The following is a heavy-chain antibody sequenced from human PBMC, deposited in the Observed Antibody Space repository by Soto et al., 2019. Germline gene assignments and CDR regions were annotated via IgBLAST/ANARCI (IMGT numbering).Heavy chain of an antibody. CDR3: ARVPKYSGYEYYFDY. J-gene: IGHJ4*02. D-gene: IGHD5-12*01. Sequence: SETLSLTCPVSCGSVSSGSYYWSWIRQPPGKGLEWIGYIYYSGSTNYNPSLKSRVTISVDTSKNQFSLKLSSVTAADTAVYYCARVPKYSGYEYYFDYWGQGTLVTVSS. CDR1: CGSVSSGSYY. V-gene: IGHV4-61*01. CDR2: IYYSGST.